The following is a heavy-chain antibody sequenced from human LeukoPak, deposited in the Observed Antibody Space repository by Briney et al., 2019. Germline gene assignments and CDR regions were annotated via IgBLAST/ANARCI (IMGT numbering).Heavy chain of an antibody. CDR3: AGEGVGQWLANDYFDY. CDR1: GFTFSSYE. Sequence: GGSLRLSCAASGFTFSSYEMNWVRQAPGKGLEGVSFISSGGSTKYYADSVKGRFTISRDNAKKSLFLQMNSLRAEDTAVYYCAGEGVGQWLANDYFDYWGQGALVTVSS. J-gene: IGHJ4*02. CDR2: ISSGGSTK. D-gene: IGHD6-19*01. V-gene: IGHV3-48*03.